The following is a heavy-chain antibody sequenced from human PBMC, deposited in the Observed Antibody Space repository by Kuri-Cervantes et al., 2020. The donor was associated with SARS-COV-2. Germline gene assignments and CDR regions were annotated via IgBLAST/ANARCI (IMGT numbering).Heavy chain of an antibody. CDR2: VTSDGDGT. CDR1: GFNFEKYP. CDR3: ARMIPAAIQAFDY. V-gene: IGHV3-64*02. J-gene: IGHJ4*02. D-gene: IGHD2-2*02. Sequence: GGSLRLSCVASGFNFEKYPMQWVRQAPGKGLEYVSAVTSDGDGTYYADSVKGRFTISRDNSKNTLYLQMNSLRAEDTAVYYCARMIPAAIQAFDYWGQGTLVTVSS.